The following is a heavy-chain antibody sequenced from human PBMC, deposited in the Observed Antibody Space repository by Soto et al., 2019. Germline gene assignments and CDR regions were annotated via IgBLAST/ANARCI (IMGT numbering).Heavy chain of an antibody. CDR3: ASDGGGVDSFDM. CDR1: GVSLFNYE. Sequence: PGGALGLTCAASGVSLFNYEMHWVRQAPGKGLEWLSYMSGSGSTIFYAASLKGRFTISRDNAKSSLYLDVSSLRVEDTAIYYCASDGGGVDSFDMWGRGTMVTVSS. D-gene: IGHD2-21*01. V-gene: IGHV3-48*03. J-gene: IGHJ3*02. CDR2: MSGSGSTI.